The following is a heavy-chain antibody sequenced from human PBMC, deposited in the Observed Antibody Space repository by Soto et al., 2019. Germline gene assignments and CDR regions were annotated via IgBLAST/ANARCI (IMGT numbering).Heavy chain of an antibody. J-gene: IGHJ4*02. CDR3: ARDKITGLFDY. V-gene: IGHV4-34*01. D-gene: IGHD2-8*02. CDR2: INHSGST. Sequence: SETLSLTCAVYGGSFSGYYWTWIRQPPGTGLEWIGEINHSGSTNYNPSLKSRVTISVDTSKNQFSLKLTSVTAADTAVYYCARDKITGLFDYWGQGTLVTFSS. CDR1: GGSFSGYY.